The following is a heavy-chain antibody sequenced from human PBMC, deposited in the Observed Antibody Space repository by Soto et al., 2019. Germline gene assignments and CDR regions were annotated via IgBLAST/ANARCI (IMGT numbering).Heavy chain of an antibody. D-gene: IGHD2-2*01. CDR2: ISAYNGNT. CDR3: ARFLLVVPAAMRGSGSYCFDY. CDR1: GYTFTSYG. Sequence: QVQLVQSGAEVKKPGASVKVSCKASGYTFTSYGISWVRQAPGQGLEWMGWISAYNGNTNYAQKLQGRVTMTTDTSTSAADMELRSLRSDDTAVYYCARFLLVVPAAMRGSGSYCFDYWGQGTLVTVSS. J-gene: IGHJ4*02. V-gene: IGHV1-18*01.